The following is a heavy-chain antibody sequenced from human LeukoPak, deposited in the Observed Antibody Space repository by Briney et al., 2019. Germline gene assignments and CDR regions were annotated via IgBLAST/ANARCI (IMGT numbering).Heavy chain of an antibody. D-gene: IGHD1-26*01. CDR1: GFTFSSYG. V-gene: IGHV3-30*02. CDR2: IRYDGSNK. CDR3: AKDLKWDLPLVNFDY. Sequence: PGGSLRLSCAASGFTFSSYGMHWVRQAPGKGLEWVAFIRYDGSNKYYADSVKGRFTISRDNSKNTLYLQMNSLRAEDTAVYYCAKDLKWDLPLVNFDYWGQGTLVTVSS. J-gene: IGHJ4*02.